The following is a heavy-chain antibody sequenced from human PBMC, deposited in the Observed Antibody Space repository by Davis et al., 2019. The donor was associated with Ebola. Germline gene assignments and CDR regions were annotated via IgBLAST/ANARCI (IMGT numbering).Heavy chain of an antibody. CDR3: ATRTGEGY. Sequence: PGGSLRLSCAASGFTFSSYAMSWIRQAPGVGLEWVSAISGNSGSTHYADSVKGRFTISRDNPNNILYLQMNSLRAEDTAVYYCATRTGEGYWGQGTLVTVSS. J-gene: IGHJ4*02. CDR2: ISGNSGST. CDR1: GFTFSSYA. D-gene: IGHD7-27*01. V-gene: IGHV3-23*01.